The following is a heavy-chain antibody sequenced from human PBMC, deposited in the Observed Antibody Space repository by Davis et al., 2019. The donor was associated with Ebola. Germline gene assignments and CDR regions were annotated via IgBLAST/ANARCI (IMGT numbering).Heavy chain of an antibody. CDR2: IYYSGST. D-gene: IGHD5-12*01. CDR1: GGSISSSSYY. Sequence: SETLSLTCTVSGGSISSSSYYWSWIRQPPGKGLEWIGYIYYSGSTNYNPSLKSRVTISVDTSKNQFSLKLSSVTAADTAVYYCARQGTTIGWYFDLWGRGTLVTVSS. V-gene: IGHV4-61*01. CDR3: ARQGTTIGWYFDL. J-gene: IGHJ2*01.